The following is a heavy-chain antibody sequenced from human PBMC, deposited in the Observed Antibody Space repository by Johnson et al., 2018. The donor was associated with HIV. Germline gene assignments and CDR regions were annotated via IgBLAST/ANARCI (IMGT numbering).Heavy chain of an antibody. CDR2: ISYDGSNK. CDR1: GFTFSSYG. J-gene: IGHJ3*02. Sequence: QVQLVESGGGVVKPGGSLRLSCAASGFTFSSYGMHWVRQAPGKGLEWVAVISYDGSNKYYADSVKGRFTISRDNSKNTLYLEMNSLRAEDTAVYYCARDYETIWGQGTMVTVSS. CDR3: ARDYETI. D-gene: IGHD3-16*01. V-gene: IGHV3-30*03.